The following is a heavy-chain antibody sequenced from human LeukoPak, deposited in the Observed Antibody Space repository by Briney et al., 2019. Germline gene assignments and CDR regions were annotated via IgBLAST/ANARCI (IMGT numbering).Heavy chain of an antibody. D-gene: IGHD3-22*01. Sequence: PSETMSLTCAVYGGSFSGYYWSRIRQPPGKGLEWIGEINHSGSTNYNPSLKSRVTISVDTSKNQFSLKLSSVTAADTAVYYCASSPRAPHFYDSSGTRGGYWGQGTLSPSPQ. CDR2: INHSGST. CDR3: ASSPRAPHFYDSSGTRGGY. CDR1: GGSFSGYY. V-gene: IGHV4-34*01. J-gene: IGHJ4*02.